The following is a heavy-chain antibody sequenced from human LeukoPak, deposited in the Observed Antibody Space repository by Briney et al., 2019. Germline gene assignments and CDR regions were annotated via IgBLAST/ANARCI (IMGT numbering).Heavy chain of an antibody. J-gene: IGHJ6*02. CDR1: GGSISSSSYY. CDR3: ARVGSSSWQDYYYGMDV. D-gene: IGHD6-13*01. V-gene: IGHV4-39*07. CDR2: IYYSGST. Sequence: SETLSLTCTVSGGSISSSSYYWGWIRQPPGKGLEWIGSIYYSGSTYYNPSLKSRVTISVVTSKNQFSLKLSSVTAADTAVYYCARVGSSSWQDYYYGMDVWGQGTTVTVSS.